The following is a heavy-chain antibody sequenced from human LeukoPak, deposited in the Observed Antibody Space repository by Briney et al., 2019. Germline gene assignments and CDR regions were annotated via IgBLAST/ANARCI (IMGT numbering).Heavy chain of an antibody. CDR3: ATACLSGSYWGLDY. D-gene: IGHD1-26*01. CDR1: GYTFIGYF. CDR2: INPKSGGT. J-gene: IGHJ4*02. Sequence: GASVKVSCKASGYTFIGYFMHWVRQAPGQGLEWMGWINPKSGGTNYAQKFQGRVTMTRDTSITTVYMELGGLTSDDTAVYYCATACLSGSYWGLDYWGQGTLVTVSS. V-gene: IGHV1-2*02.